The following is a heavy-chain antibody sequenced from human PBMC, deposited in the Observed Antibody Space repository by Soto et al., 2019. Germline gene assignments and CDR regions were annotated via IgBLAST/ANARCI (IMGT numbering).Heavy chain of an antibody. CDR1: LFTFSSYW. CDR3: VKDLGGSNWWSGYYYAMDV. J-gene: IGHJ6*02. V-gene: IGHV3-7*05. CDR2: IKQDGSQK. Sequence: PVRPLRVSWAASLFTFSSYWMSLVLHSPVKGLEWVANIKQDGSQKWYADSVKGRFTISRDNSKNSLYLQMNSLRTEDTALYYCVKDLGGSNWWSGYYYAMDVWGQGTTVTVSS. D-gene: IGHD6-13*01.